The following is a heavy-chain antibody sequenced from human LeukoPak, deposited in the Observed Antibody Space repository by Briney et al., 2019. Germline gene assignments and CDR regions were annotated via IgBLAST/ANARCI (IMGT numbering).Heavy chain of an antibody. CDR2: IWYDGSNK. D-gene: IGHD3-3*01. CDR1: GFTFSSYG. V-gene: IGHV3-33*01. Sequence: GGSLRLSCAASGFTFSSYGMNWVRQAPGKGLEWVAVIWYDGSNKYYADSVKGRFTISRDNSKKTVSLQMNSLRAEDTAVYYCARLGSEWSYDYWGQGTLVAVSS. J-gene: IGHJ4*02. CDR3: ARLGSEWSYDY.